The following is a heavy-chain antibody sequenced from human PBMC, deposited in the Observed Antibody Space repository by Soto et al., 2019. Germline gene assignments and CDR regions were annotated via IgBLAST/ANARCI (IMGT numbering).Heavy chain of an antibody. CDR2: ISYDGSNK. D-gene: IGHD2-15*01. V-gene: IGHV3-30*18. J-gene: IGHJ4*02. CDR1: GFTFSSYG. Sequence: QVQLVESGGSVVQPGRSLRLSCAASGFTFSSYGMHWVRQAPGKGLEWVAVISYDGSNKYYADSVKGRFTISRDNSKNTLYLQMNSLRAEDTAVYYCAKEWRLRFRAGGPYYFDYWGQGTLVTVSS. CDR3: AKEWRLRFRAGGPYYFDY.